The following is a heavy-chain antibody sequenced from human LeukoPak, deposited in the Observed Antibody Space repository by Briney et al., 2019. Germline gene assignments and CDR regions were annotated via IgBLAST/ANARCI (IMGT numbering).Heavy chain of an antibody. J-gene: IGHJ4*02. CDR3: ARAAALDS. V-gene: IGHV4-4*07. D-gene: IGHD6-13*01. CDR1: GGSISSYY. CDR2: IYSSGST. Sequence: SETLSLTCTVSGGSISSYYWTWVRQPAGKGLEWIGRIYSSGSTNYNPSLESRVSMSVDTSKNQFSLKLSSVTAADSALYYCARAAALDSWGQGTLVTVSS.